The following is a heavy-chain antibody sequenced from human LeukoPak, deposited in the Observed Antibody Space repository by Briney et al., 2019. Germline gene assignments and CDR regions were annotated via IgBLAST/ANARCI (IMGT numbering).Heavy chain of an antibody. CDR3: ARHRYYDSSGYYYRPYYFDY. CDR2: INHSGST. CDR1: GGSFSGYY. V-gene: IGHV4-34*01. D-gene: IGHD3-22*01. J-gene: IGHJ4*02. Sequence: SETLSLTCAVYGGSFSGYYWSWIRQPPGKGLEWIGEINHSGSTNYNPSLKSRVTISVDTSKNQFSLKLSSVTAADTAVYYCARHRYYDSSGYYYRPYYFDYWAREPWSPSPQ.